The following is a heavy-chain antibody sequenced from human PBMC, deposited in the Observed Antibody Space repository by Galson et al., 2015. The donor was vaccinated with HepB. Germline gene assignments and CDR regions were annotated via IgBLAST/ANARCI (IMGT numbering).Heavy chain of an antibody. CDR3: ARSPIFTGAPARPFDY. J-gene: IGHJ4*02. D-gene: IGHD7-27*01. V-gene: IGHV3-30*04. Sequence: SLRLSCAASGFTFSGYAMHWVRQAPGKGLEWVAVISYDGSNKYYADSVKGRFTISRDNSKNTLYLQMNSLRAEDTAVYYCARSPIFTGAPARPFDYWGQGTLVTVSS. CDR1: GFTFSGYA. CDR2: ISYDGSNK.